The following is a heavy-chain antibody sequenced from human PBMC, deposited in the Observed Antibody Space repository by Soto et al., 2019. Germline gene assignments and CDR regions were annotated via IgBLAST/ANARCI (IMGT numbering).Heavy chain of an antibody. V-gene: IGHV3-15*07. CDR3: LLPHCSSTSCYARWFDP. J-gene: IGHJ5*02. Sequence: EVQLVESGGGLVKPGGSLRLSCAASGFTFSNAWMNWVRQAPGKGLEWVGLIKSRTDGGTTDYAAPVKGRFTISRDESKNTLYLQMNSLKTEDTAVYYCLLPHCSSTSCYARWFDPWGQGTLVTVSS. CDR2: IKSRTDGGTT. CDR1: GFTFSNAW. D-gene: IGHD2-2*01.